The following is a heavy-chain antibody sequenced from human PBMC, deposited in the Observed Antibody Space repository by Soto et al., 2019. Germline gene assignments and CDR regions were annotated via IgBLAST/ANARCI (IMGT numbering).Heavy chain of an antibody. J-gene: IGHJ6*02. V-gene: IGHV1-58*01. CDR3: AADYDSSGYYLYYYGLAV. CDR1: GFTFTSSA. D-gene: IGHD3-22*01. Sequence: SVKVSCKASGFTFTSSAVQWVRQARGQRLEWIGWIVVGSGNTNYAQKFQERVTITRDMSTSTAYMELSSLRSEDTAVYYCAADYDSSGYYLYYYGLAVWGQGTTVTVSS. CDR2: IVVGSGNT.